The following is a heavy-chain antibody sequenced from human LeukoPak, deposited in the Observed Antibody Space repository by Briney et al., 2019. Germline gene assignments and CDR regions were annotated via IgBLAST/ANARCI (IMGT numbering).Heavy chain of an antibody. Sequence: GRSLRLSCAASGFTFSTYGMHWVRQAPGKGLEGVAVISSDGTNKNYADSVKGRFTISRDNSKNTLYLQMSSLRAEDTAVYYCARNWNDFDYWGQGTLVTVSS. CDR1: GFTFSTYG. D-gene: IGHD1-1*01. CDR3: ARNWNDFDY. V-gene: IGHV3-30*03. CDR2: ISSDGTNK. J-gene: IGHJ4*02.